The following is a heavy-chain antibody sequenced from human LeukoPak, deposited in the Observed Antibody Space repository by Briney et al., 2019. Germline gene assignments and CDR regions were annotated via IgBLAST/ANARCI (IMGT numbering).Heavy chain of an antibody. V-gene: IGHV4-31*03. CDR3: ARGGLRYFDWLLDY. CDR2: IYYSGST. D-gene: IGHD3-9*01. J-gene: IGHJ4*02. Sequence: PSETLSLTCTVSGGSISSGGYYWSWIRQHPGKGLEWTGCIYYSGSTYYNPSLKSRVTISVDTSKNQFSLKLSSVTAADTAVYYCARGGLRYFDWLLDYWGQGTLVTVSS. CDR1: GGSISSGGYY.